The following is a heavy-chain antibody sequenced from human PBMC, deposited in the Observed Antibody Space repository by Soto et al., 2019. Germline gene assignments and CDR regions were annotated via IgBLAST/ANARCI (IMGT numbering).Heavy chain of an antibody. Sequence: EVKLVESGGGLVQPGRSLRLSCAASGFTSNDYAMHWVWQAPGKGLEWVSGIYYNSDRIDYGDSVKGRFATSRDNAKNSLYLQMNSLRPEDTAVYYCVKDVLPGGADYWGPGTLVTVSS. CDR2: IYYNSDRI. D-gene: IGHD3-16*01. V-gene: IGHV3-9*02. CDR3: VKDVLPGGADY. J-gene: IGHJ4*02. CDR1: GFTSNDYA.